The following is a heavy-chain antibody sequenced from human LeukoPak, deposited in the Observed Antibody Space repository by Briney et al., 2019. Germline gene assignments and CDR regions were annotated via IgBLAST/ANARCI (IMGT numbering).Heavy chain of an antibody. D-gene: IGHD3-10*01. CDR1: GFTFSDYY. Sequence: GGSLRLSCAASGFTFSDYYMSWIRQAPGKGLEWVSYISRSGSTIYYADSVKGRFTISRDNAKNSLYLQMNSLRAEDTAVYYCARDSPLWFGDVRPFDYWGQGTLVTVSS. J-gene: IGHJ4*02. CDR2: ISRSGSTI. V-gene: IGHV3-11*01. CDR3: ARDSPLWFGDVRPFDY.